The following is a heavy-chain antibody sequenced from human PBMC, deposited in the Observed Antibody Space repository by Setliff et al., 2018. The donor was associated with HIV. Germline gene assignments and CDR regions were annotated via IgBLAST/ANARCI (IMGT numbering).Heavy chain of an antibody. J-gene: IGHJ6*02. CDR2: ISIGSGGAI. D-gene: IGHD3-3*01. CDR1: GSTFSSYG. Sequence: GGSLRLSCAASGSTFSSYGMHWVRQAPGRGLEWVSSISIGSGGAIDYADSVQGRFTISRDNSKNSLYLQMNSLRVEDTAVYYCARDYLYYNLYNGSPVYGMDVWGQGTTVTSP. CDR3: ARDYLYYNLYNGSPVYGMDV. V-gene: IGHV3-21*01.